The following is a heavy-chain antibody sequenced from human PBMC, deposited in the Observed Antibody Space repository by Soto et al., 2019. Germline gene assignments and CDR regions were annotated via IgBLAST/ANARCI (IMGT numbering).Heavy chain of an antibody. Sequence: GSLRLSCAASGFTFSNAWMSWVRQAPGKGLEWVGRIKSKTDGGTTDYAAPVKGRFTISRDDSKNTLYLQMNSLKTEDTAVYYCTTDPLVSGVTMIAEGPGRNWLDPWGPGTLVTVSS. J-gene: IGHJ5*02. D-gene: IGHD3-22*01. CDR3: TTDPLVSGVTMIAEGPGRNWLDP. CDR2: IKSKTDGGTT. CDR1: GFTFSNAW. V-gene: IGHV3-15*01.